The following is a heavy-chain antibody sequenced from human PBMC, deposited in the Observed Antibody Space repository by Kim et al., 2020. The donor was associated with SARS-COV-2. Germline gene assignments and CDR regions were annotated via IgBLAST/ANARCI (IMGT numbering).Heavy chain of an antibody. D-gene: IGHD2-2*01. J-gene: IGHJ5*02. V-gene: IGHV1-46*01. CDR2: INPSGGST. CDR1: GYTFTSYY. CDR3: ARSLYCSSTSCYDWFDP. Sequence: ASVKVSCKASGYTFTSYYMHWVRQAPGQGLEWMGIINPSGGSTSYAQKFQGRVTMTRDTSTSTVYMELSSLRSEDTAVYYCARSLYCSSTSCYDWFDPWGQGTLVTVSS.